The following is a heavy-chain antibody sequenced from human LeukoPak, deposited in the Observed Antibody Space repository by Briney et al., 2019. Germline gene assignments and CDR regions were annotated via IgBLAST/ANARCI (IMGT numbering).Heavy chain of an antibody. CDR3: TRKQWVEYYFDS. CDR2: ISATGNT. D-gene: IGHD6-19*01. Sequence: PSETLSLTCTVSGDSITNDNHYWSWIRQPAGKGLEWIGRISATGNTNYNPSPKSRVTISADTSKNQFSLRLSSVTAADTAVYYCTRKQWVEYYFDSWGQGTLVTVSS. CDR1: GDSITNDNHY. V-gene: IGHV4-61*02. J-gene: IGHJ4*02.